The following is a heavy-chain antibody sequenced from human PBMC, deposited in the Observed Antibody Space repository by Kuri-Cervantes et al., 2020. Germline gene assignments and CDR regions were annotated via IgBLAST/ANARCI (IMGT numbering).Heavy chain of an antibody. D-gene: IGHD2-2*01. CDR3: ARQGIVVVTAASSGVDY. Sequence: SQTPSLTCAVYGGSFSGYYRSWIRQPPGKGLEWIGEINHNASTNNNPSLKSRVTISVDTSKNQFSLKLSSVTAADTAVYYCARQGIVVVTAASSGVDYWGQGTLVTVSS. V-gene: IGHV4-34*01. J-gene: IGHJ4*02. CDR2: INHNAST. CDR1: GGSFSGYY.